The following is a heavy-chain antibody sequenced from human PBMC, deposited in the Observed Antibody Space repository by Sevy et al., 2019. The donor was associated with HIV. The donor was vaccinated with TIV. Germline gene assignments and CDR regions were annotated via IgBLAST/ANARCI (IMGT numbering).Heavy chain of an antibody. CDR1: GGTFSSYA. CDR3: ARDRWELLTAANWFDP. D-gene: IGHD1-26*01. V-gene: IGHV1-69*13. CDR2: VIPIFGTA. J-gene: IGHJ5*02. Sequence: ASVKVSCKASGGTFSSYAISWVRQAPGQGLEWMGGVIPIFGTANYAQKFQGRVTITADESTSTAYMELSSLRSEDTAVYYCARDRWELLTAANWFDPWGQGTLVTVSS.